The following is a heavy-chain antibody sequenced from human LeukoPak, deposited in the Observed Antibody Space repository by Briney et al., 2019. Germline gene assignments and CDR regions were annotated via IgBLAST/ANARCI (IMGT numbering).Heavy chain of an antibody. Sequence: GASVKVSCKASGYTFSGYYIHWVRQAPGQGLEWLGWINPNSGGTNYAQKFRGRVTMTRDTSISTAYMELSRLRSDDTAVYYCASGGAAYCSSASCYHMEYFDYWGQGTLVTVSS. J-gene: IGHJ4*02. CDR1: GYTFSGYY. D-gene: IGHD2-2*01. V-gene: IGHV1-2*02. CDR2: INPNSGGT. CDR3: ASGGAAYCSSASCYHMEYFDY.